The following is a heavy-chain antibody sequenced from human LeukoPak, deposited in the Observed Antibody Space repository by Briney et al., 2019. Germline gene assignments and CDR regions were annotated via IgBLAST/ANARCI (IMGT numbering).Heavy chain of an antibody. CDR3: ARAYYYDSSGSTHWYFDL. Sequence: SETLSLTCTVSGGSISSYYWSWIRQPPGKGLEWIGYIYYSGSTNYNPSLKSRVTISVDTSKNQFSLKLSSVAAADTAVYYCARAYYYDSSGSTHWYFDLWGRGTLVTVSS. CDR2: IYYSGST. V-gene: IGHV4-59*01. D-gene: IGHD3-22*01. J-gene: IGHJ2*01. CDR1: GGSISSYY.